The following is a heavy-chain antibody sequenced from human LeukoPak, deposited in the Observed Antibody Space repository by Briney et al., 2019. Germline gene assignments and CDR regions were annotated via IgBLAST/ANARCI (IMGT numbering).Heavy chain of an antibody. V-gene: IGHV3-43*01. CDR3: AKDSGGVAAAMSYYYYGMDV. D-gene: IGHD2-2*01. CDR1: GFTFDDYT. CDR2: ISWDGGST. Sequence: PGGSLRLSCAASGFTFDDYTMHWVRQAPGKGLEWVSLISWDGGSTYYADSVKGRFTISRDNSKNSLYLQMNSLRTEDTALYYCAKDSGGVAAAMSYYYYGMDVWGQGTTVTVSS. J-gene: IGHJ6*02.